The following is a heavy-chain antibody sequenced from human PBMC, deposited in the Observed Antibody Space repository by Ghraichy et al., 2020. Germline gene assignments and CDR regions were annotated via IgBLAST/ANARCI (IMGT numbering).Heavy chain of an antibody. CDR2: IIPILGIA. Sequence: SVKVSCKASGATFSSYTISWVRQAPGQGLEWMGRIIPILGIANYTQKFQGRVTITADKSTSTAYMELSSLRSEDTAVYYCARDIYGEAVASTAVWFDPWGQGTLVTVAS. CDR1: GATFSSYT. D-gene: IGHD6-19*01. CDR3: ARDIYGEAVASTAVWFDP. V-gene: IGHV1-69*04. J-gene: IGHJ5*02.